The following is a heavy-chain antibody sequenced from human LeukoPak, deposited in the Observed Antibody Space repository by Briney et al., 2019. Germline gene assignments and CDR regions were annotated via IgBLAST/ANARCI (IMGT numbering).Heavy chain of an antibody. CDR2: IYPGDSDT. CDR1: GSIFSNYW. V-gene: IGHV5-51*01. CDR3: ARQYGRPFGY. Sequence: GASLQISCEGSGSIFSNYWIGWVRQLPGKGREWMGIIYPGDSDTRYSPSFQGQVTISVDESINTAYLQWSSLEASDTAMYYCARQYGRPFGYWGQGTLVTVSS. D-gene: IGHD4-17*01. J-gene: IGHJ4*02.